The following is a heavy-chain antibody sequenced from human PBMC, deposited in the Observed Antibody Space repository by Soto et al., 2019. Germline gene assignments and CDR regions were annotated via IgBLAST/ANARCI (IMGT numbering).Heavy chain of an antibody. CDR3: ARAHYDSSGYSTLDI. D-gene: IGHD3-22*01. Sequence: GSLRLSCVASGXTFRTFNMHWVRQGSGTGLELVALIWYDGRNKYYEDSVNGRFIISRDNSNKTLYLQMNSLRAEDTAVYYCARAHYDSSGYSTLDIWGQGTMGTVS. CDR2: IWYDGRNK. V-gene: IGHV3-33*08. CDR1: GXTFRTFN. J-gene: IGHJ3*02.